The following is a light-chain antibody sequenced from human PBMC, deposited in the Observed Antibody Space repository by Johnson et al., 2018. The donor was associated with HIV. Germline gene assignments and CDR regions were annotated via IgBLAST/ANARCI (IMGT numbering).Light chain of an antibody. V-gene: IGLV1-51*01. Sequence: QSVLTQPPSVSAAPGQKVTISCSGSSSNIGNNYVSWYQQFPGTAPKLLIYENNKRPSGIPDRFSGSKSGTSATLGITGLPTGDEADYYCGTWDSSLSAYYVFGTGTKVTVL. CDR3: GTWDSSLSAYYV. CDR1: SSNIGNNY. J-gene: IGLJ1*01. CDR2: ENN.